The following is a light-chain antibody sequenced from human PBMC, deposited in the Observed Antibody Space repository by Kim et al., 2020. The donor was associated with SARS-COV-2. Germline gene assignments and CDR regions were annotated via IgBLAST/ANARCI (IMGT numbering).Light chain of an antibody. CDR2: DAS. J-gene: IGKJ5*01. CDR1: QSVSSY. V-gene: IGKV3-11*01. Sequence: APGEASALFCRASQSVSSYLACYQQKPGQAPRLLIYDASNRATGSTARISGSGAGTDFTLTISSLEHEDFAVDYCQQRSNWPPITFGQGTRLEIK. CDR3: QQRSNWPPIT.